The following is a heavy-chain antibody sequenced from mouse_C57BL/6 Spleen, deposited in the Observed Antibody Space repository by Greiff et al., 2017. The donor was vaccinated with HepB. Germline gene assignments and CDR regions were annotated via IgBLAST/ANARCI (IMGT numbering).Heavy chain of an antibody. V-gene: IGHV1-26*01. CDR1: GYTFTDYY. D-gene: IGHD1-1*01. J-gene: IGHJ1*03. CDR3: ARPTGDWYFDV. Sequence: EVQLQQSGPELVKPGTSVKISCKASGYTFTDYYMNWVKQSHGKSLEWIRDINPNNGGTSYNQKFKGKATLTVDKSSSTAYMELRSLTSEDSAVYYCARPTGDWYFDVWGTGTTVTVSS. CDR2: INPNNGGT.